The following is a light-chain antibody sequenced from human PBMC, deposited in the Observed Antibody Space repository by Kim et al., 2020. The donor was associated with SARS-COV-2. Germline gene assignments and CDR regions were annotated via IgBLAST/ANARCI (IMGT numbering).Light chain of an antibody. Sequence: RVTISCSESSPSIGREGISWHQQLPGTAPKGLICSGDRRSAGMPDGFIGSKSGSSASMAVSGLQYGDEADYYSTAWDDSLSGMVFGGGTQLNVL. V-gene: IGLV1-44*01. CDR3: TAWDDSLSGMV. CDR1: SPSIGREG. J-gene: IGLJ3*02. CDR2: SGD.